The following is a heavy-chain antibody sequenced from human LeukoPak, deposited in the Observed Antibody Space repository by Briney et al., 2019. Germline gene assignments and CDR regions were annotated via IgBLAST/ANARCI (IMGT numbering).Heavy chain of an antibody. Sequence: KSSETLSLTCTVSGGSISSSSYYWGWIRQPPGKGLEWIGSIYYSGSTYYTPSLKSRVTISVDTSKNHFSLKLSSVTAADTAVYYCARRGTGSMVRGVLGAFDIWGQGTMVTVSS. CDR1: GGSISSSSYY. CDR2: IYYSGST. D-gene: IGHD3-10*01. J-gene: IGHJ3*02. V-gene: IGHV4-39*02. CDR3: ARRGTGSMVRGVLGAFDI.